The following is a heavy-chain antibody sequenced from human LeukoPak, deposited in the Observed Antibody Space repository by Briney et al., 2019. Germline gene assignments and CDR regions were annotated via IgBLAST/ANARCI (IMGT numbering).Heavy chain of an antibody. J-gene: IGHJ5*02. Sequence: PGRSLRLSCAASGFTFSSYGMHWVRQAPGQGLEWVAVISYDGSNKYYADSVKGRFTISRDNSKNTLYLQMNSLRVEDTAVHYCAKDLVPLPGHNWFDPWGQGTLVTVSS. V-gene: IGHV3-30*18. CDR2: ISYDGSNK. CDR1: GFTFSSYG. CDR3: AKDLVPLPGHNWFDP.